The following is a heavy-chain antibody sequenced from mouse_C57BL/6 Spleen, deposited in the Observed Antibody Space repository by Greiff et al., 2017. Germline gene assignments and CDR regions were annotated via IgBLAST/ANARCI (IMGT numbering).Heavy chain of an antibody. V-gene: IGHV14-3*01. J-gene: IGHJ4*01. CDR1: GYKIKNTY. CDR3: ARTSGAMDY. CDR2: IDPANGNT. Sequence: EVLLVESVAELVRPGASVKLSCTASGYKIKNTYMNWVKQRPEQGLEWIGRIDPANGNTKYAPKFQGKATITADTSSNTAYLQLSSLTSEDTAIXYYARTSGAMDYWGQGTSVTVAS.